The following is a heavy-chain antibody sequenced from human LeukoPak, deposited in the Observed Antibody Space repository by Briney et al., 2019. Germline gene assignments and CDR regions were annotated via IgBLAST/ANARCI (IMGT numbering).Heavy chain of an antibody. CDR1: GASISSSSYY. Sequence: PSETLSLTCTVSGASISSSSYYWGWIRQPPGKGLEWIGSIYYSGSTYYNPSLKSRVTISVDTSKNQFSLKLSSVTAADTAVYYCANFPKYYYDSSGRRAFDIWGQGTMVTVSS. J-gene: IGHJ3*02. CDR3: ANFPKYYYDSSGRRAFDI. D-gene: IGHD3-22*01. V-gene: IGHV4-39*01. CDR2: IYYSGST.